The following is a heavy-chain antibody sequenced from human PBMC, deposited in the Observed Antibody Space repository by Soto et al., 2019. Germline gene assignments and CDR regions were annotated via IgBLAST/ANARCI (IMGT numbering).Heavy chain of an antibody. Sequence: GGSLRLSCAASGFTFSSYGMHWVRQAPGKGLEWVAVISYDGSNKYYADSVKGRFTISRDNSKNTLYLQMNSLRAEDTAVYYCASGYSSSWYNAFDIWGQGTMVTVSS. CDR3: ASGYSSSWYNAFDI. V-gene: IGHV3-30*03. CDR2: ISYDGSNK. CDR1: GFTFSSYG. J-gene: IGHJ3*02. D-gene: IGHD6-13*01.